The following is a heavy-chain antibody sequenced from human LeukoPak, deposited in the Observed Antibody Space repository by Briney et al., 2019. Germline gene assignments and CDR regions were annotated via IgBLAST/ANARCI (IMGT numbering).Heavy chain of an antibody. Sequence: QTGGSLRLSCAASGSTFSSYEMKWVRQSPGKGLEWVSYISSSGSTIYYADSVKGRFTISRDNAKDSLYLQMNSLRAEDTAVYYCAELGITMIGGVWGKGTTVTISS. J-gene: IGHJ6*04. CDR2: ISSSGSTI. CDR1: GSTFSSYE. CDR3: AELGITMIGGV. D-gene: IGHD3-10*02. V-gene: IGHV3-48*03.